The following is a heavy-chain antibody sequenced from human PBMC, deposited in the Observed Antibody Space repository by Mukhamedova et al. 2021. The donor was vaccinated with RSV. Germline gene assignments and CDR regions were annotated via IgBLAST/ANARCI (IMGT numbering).Heavy chain of an antibody. Sequence: SSYWMTWVRQAPGKGLEWVANIKQDGSEKYYVDSVKGRFTVSRDNAKNSLYLQMNSLRAEDTAAFYCARVGIGSSWPHYYFDYWG. CDR1: SSYW. D-gene: IGHD6-13*01. V-gene: IGHV3-7*01. CDR3: ARVGIGSSWPHYYFDY. CDR2: IKQDGSEK. J-gene: IGHJ4*01.